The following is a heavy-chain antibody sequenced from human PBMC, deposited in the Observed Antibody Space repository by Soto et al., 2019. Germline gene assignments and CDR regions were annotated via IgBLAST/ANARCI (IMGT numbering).Heavy chain of an antibody. Sequence: ASVKVSCKASGGTFSSYAISWVRQAPGQGLEWMGGIIPIFGTANYAQKFQGRVTITADESTSTAYMELSSLRSEDTAVYYCARGSSCWSGYSNQNYFDYWGKGTLVTVSS. CDR3: ARGSSCWSGYSNQNYFDY. CDR1: GGTFSSYA. V-gene: IGHV1-69*13. J-gene: IGHJ4*02. D-gene: IGHD3-3*01. CDR2: IIPIFGTA.